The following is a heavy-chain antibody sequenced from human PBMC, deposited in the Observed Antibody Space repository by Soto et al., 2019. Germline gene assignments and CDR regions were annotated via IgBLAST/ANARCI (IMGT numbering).Heavy chain of an antibody. CDR3: AREEKQLSRYGGDFDY. D-gene: IGHD4-17*01. J-gene: IGHJ4*02. CDR2: IYYIGTT. CDR1: DGSVNTGNYY. Sequence: QVQLQESGPGLVKPSETLSLTCSVSDGSVNTGNYYWSWIRQPPGKGLEWIGHIYYIGTTNYNPSLKSRVTISVDTSTNQFALKVTSVTAAATAVYFCAREEKQLSRYGGDFDYWGQGILVTVSS. V-gene: IGHV4-61*01.